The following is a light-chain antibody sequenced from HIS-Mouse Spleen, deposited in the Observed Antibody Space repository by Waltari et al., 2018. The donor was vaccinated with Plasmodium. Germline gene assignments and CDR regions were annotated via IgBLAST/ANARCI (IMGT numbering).Light chain of an antibody. V-gene: IGLV3-10*01. CDR2: EDS. CDR1: ALPKKY. Sequence: SYELTQPPSVSVSPGQTARNTCSGDALPKKYAYWYQPKSGQAPVLVIYEDSKRPSGIPERLSGSSSGTRATLTISGAQVEDEADYYCYSTDSSGNHRVFGGGTKLTVL. J-gene: IGLJ3*02. CDR3: YSTDSSGNHRV.